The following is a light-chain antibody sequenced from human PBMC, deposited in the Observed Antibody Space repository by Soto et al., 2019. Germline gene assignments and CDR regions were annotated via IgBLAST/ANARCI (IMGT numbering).Light chain of an antibody. CDR3: QQYGSSPWT. J-gene: IGKJ1*01. CDR2: GAS. V-gene: IGKV3-20*01. CDR1: QGVTSY. Sequence: EIVLTQSPATLSLSPVEVATPSVMASQGVTSYLAWFQQKPGQAPRLLIYGASSRATGIPDRFSGSGSGTDFTLTISRLEPEDFAVYYCQQYGSSPWTFGQGTKVDIK.